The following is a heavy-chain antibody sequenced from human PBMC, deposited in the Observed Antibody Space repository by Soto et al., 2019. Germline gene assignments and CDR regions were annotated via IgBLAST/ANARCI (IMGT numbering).Heavy chain of an antibody. Sequence: ASVKVSCTASGYTFTSYYMHWVRQAPGQGLEWMGIINPSGGSTSYAQKFQGRVTMTRDTSTSTVYMELSSLRSEDTAVCYCARDRRPMVRGVIISYYGMDVWGQGTTVTVSS. V-gene: IGHV1-46*01. J-gene: IGHJ6*02. CDR2: INPSGGST. CDR3: ARDRRPMVRGVIISYYGMDV. D-gene: IGHD3-10*01. CDR1: GYTFTSYY.